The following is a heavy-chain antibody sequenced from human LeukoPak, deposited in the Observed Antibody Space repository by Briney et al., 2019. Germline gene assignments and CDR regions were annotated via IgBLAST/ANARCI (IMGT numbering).Heavy chain of an antibody. CDR2: IIPIFGTA. CDR3: AMRGRGYSGYDYSY. Sequence: ASVKVSCKASGYTFTGYYMHWVRQAPGQGLEWMGGIIPIFGTANYARKFQGRVTITTDESTSTAYMELSSLRSEDTAVYYCAMRGRGYSGYDYSYWGQGTLVTVSS. D-gene: IGHD5-12*01. J-gene: IGHJ4*02. CDR1: GYTFTGYY. V-gene: IGHV1-69*05.